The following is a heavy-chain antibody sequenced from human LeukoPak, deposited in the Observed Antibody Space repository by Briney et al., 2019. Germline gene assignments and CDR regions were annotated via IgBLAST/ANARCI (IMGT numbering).Heavy chain of an antibody. CDR1: GFTFSNYA. CDR3: ARVLQRRGRQLLIRGHFDY. V-gene: IGHV3-21*01. CDR2: ISSSSSYI. D-gene: IGHD2-2*01. J-gene: IGHJ4*02. Sequence: PGGSLRLSCAASGFTFSNYAMNWVRQAPGKGLEWVSSISSSSSYIYYADSVKGRFTISRDNAKNSLYLQMNSLRAEDTAVYYCARVLQRRGRQLLIRGHFDYWGQGTLVTVSS.